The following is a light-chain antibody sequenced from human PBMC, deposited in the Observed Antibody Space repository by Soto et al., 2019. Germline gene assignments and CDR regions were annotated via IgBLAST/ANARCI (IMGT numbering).Light chain of an antibody. CDR1: QSVSSN. Sequence: EIVVTQSPATLSLSPGERATLSCRASQSVSSNLAWYQQKPGQAPRLLIYDASNRATGIPARFSGSGSGTDFTLTISSLEPEDFAVYYCQQRSNWPPGYTFGQGTKLEIK. CDR2: DAS. CDR3: QQRSNWPPGYT. J-gene: IGKJ2*01. V-gene: IGKV3-11*01.